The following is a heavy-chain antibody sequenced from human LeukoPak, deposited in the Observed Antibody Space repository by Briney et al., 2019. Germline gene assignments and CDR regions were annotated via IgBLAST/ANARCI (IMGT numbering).Heavy chain of an antibody. CDR3: ARPLYDFWSGYYAFDI. CDR2: ISSSSSYI. Sequence: GGSLRLSCAASGFTFSSYAMSWVRQAPGKGLEWVSSISSSSSYIYYADSVKGRFTISRDNAKNSLYLQMNSLRAEDTAVYYCARPLYDFWSGYYAFDIWGQWTMVTVSS. CDR1: GFTFSSYA. D-gene: IGHD3-3*01. V-gene: IGHV3-21*01. J-gene: IGHJ3*02.